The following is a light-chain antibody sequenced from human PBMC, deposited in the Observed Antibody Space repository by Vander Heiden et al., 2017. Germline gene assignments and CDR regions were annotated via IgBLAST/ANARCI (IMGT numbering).Light chain of an antibody. CDR2: LGS. CDR3: RQGLHTPYT. V-gene: IGKV2-28*01. J-gene: IGKJ2*01. CDR1: QSRLHSNGYNY. Sequence: DMVMTQSPLSLPVTPGEPASISCRSSQSRLHSNGYNYLDWYLQKPGQSPQLLIYLGSDRASGVPDRFSGSGSGTDFTLKISRVEAEDVGVYYCRQGLHTPYTFGQGTKMEIK.